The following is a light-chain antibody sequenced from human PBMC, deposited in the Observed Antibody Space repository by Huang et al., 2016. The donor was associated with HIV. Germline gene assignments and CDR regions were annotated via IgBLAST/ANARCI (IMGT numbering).Light chain of an antibody. CDR2: SAS. CDR1: QSITTY. Sequence: DIQMTQSPSSLSASVGDRLTITCRASQSITTYLNWYQQKPGKAPKLLVYSASSLQSGVPSRFSGSGSGTDFTLTISSLQPEDFATYYCQQSYNTPLTFGGVSKVEIK. J-gene: IGKJ4*01. V-gene: IGKV1-39*01. CDR3: QQSYNTPLT.